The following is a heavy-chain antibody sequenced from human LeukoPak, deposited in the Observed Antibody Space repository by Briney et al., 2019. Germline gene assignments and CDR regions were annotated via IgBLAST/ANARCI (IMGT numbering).Heavy chain of an antibody. CDR2: ISIGGSYK. CDR1: GFTFSTYT. Sequence: PGGSLRLSCAASGFTFSTYTMTWVRQAPGKGLEWISSISIGGSYKYYGDSVQGRFTISRDNAENSLFLQMNSLRPEDTAVYYCARVVDIVASDPLNVWGQGTMVTVSS. J-gene: IGHJ3*01. D-gene: IGHD5-12*01. V-gene: IGHV3-21*01. CDR3: ARVVDIVASDPLNV.